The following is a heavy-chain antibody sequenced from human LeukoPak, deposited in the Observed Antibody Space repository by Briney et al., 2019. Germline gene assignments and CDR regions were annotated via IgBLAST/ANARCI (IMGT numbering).Heavy chain of an antibody. J-gene: IGHJ6*03. D-gene: IGHD2-8*01. CDR3: AKDRCSNGVGCYYYYMDV. CDR2: IQYDGSNE. CDR1: GFTFSSYW. Sequence: PGGSLRLSCGASGFTFSSYWMHWVRQAPGKGLEWVAYIQYDGSNEQYADSVKGRFSISRDSSKNILYLQMNSLRAEDTAVYYCAKDRCSNGVGCYYYYMDVWGKGTTVTISS. V-gene: IGHV3-30*02.